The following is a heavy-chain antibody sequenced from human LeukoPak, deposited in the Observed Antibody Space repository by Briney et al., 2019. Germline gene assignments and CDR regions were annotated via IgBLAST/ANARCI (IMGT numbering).Heavy chain of an antibody. D-gene: IGHD4-17*01. J-gene: IGHJ4*02. CDR3: ARNPVTTKYFDY. CDR2: INPSGGST. V-gene: IGHV1-46*01. CDR1: GYTFTSYH. Sequence: ASVTVSCKASGYTFTSYHMHWVRQAPGQGLEWMGIINPSGGSTRYAQKFQGRVTMTRDTSTSTVYMELSSLRSEDTAVYYCARNPVTTKYFDYWGQGTLVTVSS.